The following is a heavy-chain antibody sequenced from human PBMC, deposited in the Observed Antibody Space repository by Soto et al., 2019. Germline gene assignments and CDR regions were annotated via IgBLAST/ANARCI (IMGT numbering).Heavy chain of an antibody. V-gene: IGHV1-2*02. CDR2: INPNSGGT. D-gene: IGHD6-13*01. CDR3: ARDSSPTYYYYYGLDG. Sequence: VCCRECGDNGPGYDMHGGRQAQGPGLEWMGWINPNSGGTNYAQKCQGRVTMTRDTSISTAYMELSRLRSDDTAVYYCARDSSPTYYYYYGLDGWGQAPTVTVS. CDR1: GDNGPGYD. J-gene: IGHJ6*02.